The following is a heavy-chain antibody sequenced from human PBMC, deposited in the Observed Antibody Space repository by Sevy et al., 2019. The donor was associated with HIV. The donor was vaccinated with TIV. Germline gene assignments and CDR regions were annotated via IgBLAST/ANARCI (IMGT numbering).Heavy chain of an antibody. CDR3: VRGPNCGVGGCQQISPYCLDV. J-gene: IGHJ6*03. CDR2: IRNRPNRYTT. Sequence: GGSLRLSCAASGFAFSDHYVDWVRQAPGKGLEWVGRIRNRPNRYTTEYAASVEGRFTISRDDSRHSVYLQMNSLKTEDSAMDYCVRGPNCGVGGCQQISPYCLDVWGIGATVTVSS. V-gene: IGHV3-72*01. D-gene: IGHD2-21*01. CDR1: GFAFSDHY.